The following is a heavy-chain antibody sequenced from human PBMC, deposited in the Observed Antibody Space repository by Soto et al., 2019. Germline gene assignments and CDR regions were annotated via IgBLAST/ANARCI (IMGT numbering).Heavy chain of an antibody. CDR2: INVYNGNT. CDR1: GYTFTSYS. Sequence: QFQLVQSGAEVKKPGASVKVSCKTSGYTFTSYSISWVLQAPGQGLEWMGWINVYNGNTKYAQKLQGKVTITTDTSTSTAYMELRGLRADDTAVYYCARYLAVGWFDPWGQVTLVTVSS. J-gene: IGHJ5*02. CDR3: ARYLAVGWFDP. V-gene: IGHV1-18*01. D-gene: IGHD2-2*01.